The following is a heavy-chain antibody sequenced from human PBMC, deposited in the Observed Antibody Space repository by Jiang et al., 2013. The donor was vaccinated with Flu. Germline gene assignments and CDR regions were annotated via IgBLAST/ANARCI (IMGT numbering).Heavy chain of an antibody. J-gene: IGHJ5*02. CDR3: ARGQQQQGWFDP. D-gene: IGHD6-13*01. Sequence: SRVTISVDKSKNQFSLKLSSVTAADTAVYYCARGQQQQGWFDPWGQGTLVTVSS. V-gene: IGHV4-4*02.